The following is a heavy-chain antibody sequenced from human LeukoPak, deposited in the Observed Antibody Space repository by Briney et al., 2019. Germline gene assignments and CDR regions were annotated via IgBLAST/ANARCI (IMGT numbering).Heavy chain of an antibody. CDR2: IYYTGST. Sequence: PSETLSLTCTVSSGSISSGDYYWSWIRQPPGKGLEWIGYIYYTGSTYYNPSLKSRVTISVDTSKNQFSLKLSPVTAADTAVYYCARGTMVRGALFDYWGQGTLVTVSS. V-gene: IGHV4-30-4*01. CDR1: SGSISSGDYY. J-gene: IGHJ4*02. CDR3: ARGTMVRGALFDY. D-gene: IGHD3-10*01.